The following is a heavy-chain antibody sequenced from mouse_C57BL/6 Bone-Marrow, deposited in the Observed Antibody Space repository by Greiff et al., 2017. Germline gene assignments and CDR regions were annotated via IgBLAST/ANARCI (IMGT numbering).Heavy chain of an antibody. J-gene: IGHJ2*01. CDR2: IDPSDSYT. V-gene: IGHV1-59*01. Sequence: QVQLQQSGAELVRPGTSVKLSCKASGYTFTSYWMHWVKQRPGQGLEWIGVIDPSDSYTNYNQKFKGKATLTVDTSSSTAYMQLSSLTSEDSAVYYCARVYYGSNFDYWGQGTTLTVSS. D-gene: IGHD1-1*01. CDR1: GYTFTSYW. CDR3: ARVYYGSNFDY.